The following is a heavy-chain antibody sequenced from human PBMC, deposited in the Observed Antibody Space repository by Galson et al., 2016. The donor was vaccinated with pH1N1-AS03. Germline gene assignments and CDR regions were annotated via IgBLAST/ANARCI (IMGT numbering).Heavy chain of an antibody. Sequence: SLRLSCAGSGFTFSSHSMNWVRQAPGKGLEWVSSISGDSGFINYADSVRGRFTISRDNAKNSLYLQVSSLRAEDTAGYFCARGGDSGGRQVLFGPWGQGTLVTVSS. CDR2: ISGDSGFI. CDR1: GFTFSSHS. J-gene: IGHJ5*02. CDR3: ARGGDSGGRQVLFGP. D-gene: IGHD3-22*01. V-gene: IGHV3-21*01.